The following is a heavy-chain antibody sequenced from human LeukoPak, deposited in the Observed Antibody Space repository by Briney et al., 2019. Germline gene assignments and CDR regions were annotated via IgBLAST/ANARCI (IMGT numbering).Heavy chain of an antibody. CDR1: GFTFSNYG. CDR3: AKATGYLL. D-gene: IGHD1-14*01. CDR2: ISGSGGST. Sequence: GGTLRLSCAASGFTFSNYGMSWVRQAPGKGLEWVSGISGSGGSTYYADSVKGRFTISRDNSKNTLFLQMNSLRAEDTAVYYCAKATGYLLWGQGTLVIVSS. V-gene: IGHV3-23*01. J-gene: IGHJ4*02.